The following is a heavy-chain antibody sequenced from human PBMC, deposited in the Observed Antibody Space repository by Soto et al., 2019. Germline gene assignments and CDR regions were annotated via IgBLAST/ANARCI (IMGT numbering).Heavy chain of an antibody. V-gene: IGHV4-59*01. CDR2: SNYSGST. J-gene: IGHJ4*02. CDR3: VRIGYCSGSYRVDY. CDR1: GGSISSYY. D-gene: IGHD3-10*01. Sequence: QVQLQESGPGLVKPSETLSLICTVSGGSISSYYWSWIRQPPGQGLEWIGYSNYSGSTNYHPSLKSRVTIIGDPSKNQFSSKLSVVTAADTAVYYCVRIGYCSGSYRVDYWGQGTLVTVSS.